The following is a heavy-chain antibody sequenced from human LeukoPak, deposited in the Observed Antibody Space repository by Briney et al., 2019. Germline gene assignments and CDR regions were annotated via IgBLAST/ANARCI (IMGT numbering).Heavy chain of an antibody. CDR2: IYYSGST. CDR1: GGSISSYQ. V-gene: IGHV4-59*01. Sequence: KPSETLSLTCTVSGGSISSYQWSWIRQPPGKGLEWIGNIYYSGSTNYSPSLKSRVIISVDTSKNQFSLKLIPVIAADTAVYYCAGLYDFWSGYPGYFDYWGKGILVTVSS. CDR3: AGLYDFWSGYPGYFDY. D-gene: IGHD3-3*01. J-gene: IGHJ4*02.